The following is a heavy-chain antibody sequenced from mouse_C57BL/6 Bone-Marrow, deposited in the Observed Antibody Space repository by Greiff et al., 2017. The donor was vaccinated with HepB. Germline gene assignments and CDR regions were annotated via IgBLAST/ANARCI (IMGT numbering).Heavy chain of an antibody. CDR2: IDPSDSET. CDR3: ARQMQLRPIYFDY. Sequence: VKLQQPGAELVRPGSSVKLSCKASGYTFTSYWMHWVKQRPIQGLEWIGNIDPSDSETHYNQKFKDKATLTVDKSSSTAYMQLSSLTSEDSAVYYCARQMQLRPIYFDYWGQGTTLTVSS. J-gene: IGHJ2*01. D-gene: IGHD3-2*02. CDR1: GYTFTSYW. V-gene: IGHV1-52*01.